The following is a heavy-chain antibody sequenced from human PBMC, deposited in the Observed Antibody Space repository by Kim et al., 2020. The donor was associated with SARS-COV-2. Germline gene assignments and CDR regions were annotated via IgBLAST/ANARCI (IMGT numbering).Heavy chain of an antibody. Sequence: GGSLRLSCAASGFTFSSYSMNWVRQAPGKGLEWVSYISSSSSTIYYADSVKGRFTISRDNAKNSLYLQMNSLRDEDTAVYYCARDLRGSSWYGGLCMDVWGQGTTVTVSS. D-gene: IGHD6-13*01. CDR2: ISSSSSTI. V-gene: IGHV3-48*02. CDR1: GFTFSSYS. J-gene: IGHJ6*02. CDR3: ARDLRGSSWYGGLCMDV.